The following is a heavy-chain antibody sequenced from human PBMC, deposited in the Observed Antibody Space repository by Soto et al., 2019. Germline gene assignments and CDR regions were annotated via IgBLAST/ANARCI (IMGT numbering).Heavy chain of an antibody. Sequence: SETLSLSCTVSGGSISSSSYYWGWIRQPPGKGLEWIGSIYYSGSTYYNPSLKSRVTISVDTSKNQLSLRLTSVTAADTAVYYCARGNGRPPKGTLDYWGQGTLVTVSS. V-gene: IGHV4-39*07. CDR1: GGSISSSSYY. CDR2: IYYSGST. CDR3: ARGNGRPPKGTLDY. D-gene: IGHD2-8*01. J-gene: IGHJ4*02.